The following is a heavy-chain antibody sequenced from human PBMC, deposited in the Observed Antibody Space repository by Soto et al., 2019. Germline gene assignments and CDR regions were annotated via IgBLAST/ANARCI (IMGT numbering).Heavy chain of an antibody. Sequence: QVQLVQSGAEVKKPGSSVKVSCKASGGTFSSYAISWVRQAPGQGLEWMGGIIPIFGTANYAQKFEGRVTITADESKSTAYMELSSLRSEDTAVYYCAHCYADYYYYFYGMDVWGQGTTVTVSS. CDR3: AHCYADYYYYFYGMDV. CDR2: IIPIFGTA. J-gene: IGHJ6*02. CDR1: GGTFSSYA. D-gene: IGHD2-2*01. V-gene: IGHV1-69*01.